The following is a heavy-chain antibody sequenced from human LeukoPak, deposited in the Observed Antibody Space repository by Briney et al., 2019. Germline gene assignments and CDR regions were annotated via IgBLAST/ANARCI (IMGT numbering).Heavy chain of an antibody. CDR1: GFTLINYA. CDR3: AKGSSGYIYGDY. J-gene: IGHJ4*02. Sequence: GGSPRLSCAASGFTLINYAMSWVRQAPGMGLEWVSGISGGSDGTYYADSVKGRFTISRDNSKNTLYLQMNSLRAEDTAIYYCAKGSSGYIYGDYWGQGTLVTVSS. CDR2: ISGGSDGT. D-gene: IGHD5-18*01. V-gene: IGHV3-23*01.